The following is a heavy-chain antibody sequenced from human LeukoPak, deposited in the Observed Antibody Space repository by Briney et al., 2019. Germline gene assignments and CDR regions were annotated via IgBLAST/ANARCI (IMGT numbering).Heavy chain of an antibody. V-gene: IGHV4-34*01. CDR3: ARERYCSGGSCYPHFDY. Sequence: SETLSLTCAVYGGSFSGYYWSWIRQPPGKGLEWIGSIYHSGSTYYNPSLKSRVTISVDTSKNQFSLKLSSVTAADTAVYYCARERYCSGGSCYPHFDYWGQRTLVTVSS. CDR1: GGSFSGYY. CDR2: IYHSGST. J-gene: IGHJ4*02. D-gene: IGHD2-15*01.